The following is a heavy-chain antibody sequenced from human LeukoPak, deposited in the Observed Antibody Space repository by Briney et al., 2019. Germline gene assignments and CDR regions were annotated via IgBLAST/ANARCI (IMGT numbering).Heavy chain of an antibody. CDR3: ARPDIGYSSSSNAFDI. V-gene: IGHV4-4*02. J-gene: IGHJ3*02. Sequence: PSGTLSLTCAVSGGSISSSNWWSWVRQPPGKGLEWIGEIYHSGSTNYNPSLKSRVTISVDTSKNQFSLKLSSVTAADTAVYYCARPDIGYSSSSNAFDIWGQGTMVTVSS. CDR1: GGSISSSNW. CDR2: IYHSGST. D-gene: IGHD6-6*01.